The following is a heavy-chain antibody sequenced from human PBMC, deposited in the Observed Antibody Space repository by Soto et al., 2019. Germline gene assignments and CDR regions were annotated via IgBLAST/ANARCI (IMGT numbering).Heavy chain of an antibody. CDR2: FNGRGDNT. V-gene: IGHV3-23*01. CDR1: GFTFSSYA. Sequence: GVLRLSCAASGFTFSSYAMSWVRQAPGKGLEWVSTFNGRGDNTYYAESVKGRFTISRDNSKDTLYLQMNSLRAEDTAVYYCAKEGRSGYCYGVADYWGQGTLVTVSS. CDR3: AKEGRSGYCYGVADY. J-gene: IGHJ4*02. D-gene: IGHD3-22*01.